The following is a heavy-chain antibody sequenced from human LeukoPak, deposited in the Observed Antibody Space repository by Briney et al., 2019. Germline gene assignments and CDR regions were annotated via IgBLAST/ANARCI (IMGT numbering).Heavy chain of an antibody. CDR3: ARGGYSYGYPNDAFDI. D-gene: IGHD5-18*01. CDR1: GFTFSSYG. J-gene: IGHJ3*02. V-gene: IGHV3-33*01. CDR2: IWYDGSNK. Sequence: PGGSLRLSCAASGFTFSSYGMHWVRQAPGKGLEWVAVIWYDGSNKYYADSVKGRFTISRDNSKNTLYLQMNSLRAEDTAVYYCARGGYSYGYPNDAFDIWGQGTMVTVSS.